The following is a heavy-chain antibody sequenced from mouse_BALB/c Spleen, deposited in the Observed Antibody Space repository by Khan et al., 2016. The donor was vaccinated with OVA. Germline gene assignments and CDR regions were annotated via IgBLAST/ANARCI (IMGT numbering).Heavy chain of an antibody. CDR1: GFNIKDTY. CDR3: ARDYWDVFAY. CDR2: IDPANGNT. Sequence: VQLQQSGAELVKPGASVKLSCTASGFNIKDTYMHWVKQRPEQGLEWIGRIDPANGNTKYDPKFQDKATITADTSSNTAYLQLSSRTSEDTAVYYCARDYWDVFAYWGQGTLVTVSA. J-gene: IGHJ3*01. D-gene: IGHD4-1*01. V-gene: IGHV14-3*02.